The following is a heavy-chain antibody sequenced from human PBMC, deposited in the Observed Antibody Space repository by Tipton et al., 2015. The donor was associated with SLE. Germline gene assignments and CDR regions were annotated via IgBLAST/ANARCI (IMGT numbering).Heavy chain of an antibody. Sequence: LRLSCAVYGGSFGGYYWSWIRQPPGKGLEWIGEINHSGSTNYNPSLKSRVTISVDTSKNQFSLKLSSVTAADTAVYYCARGVITMGFDPWGQGTLVTVSS. D-gene: IGHD3-10*01. J-gene: IGHJ5*02. CDR1: GGSFGGYY. CDR3: ARGVITMGFDP. V-gene: IGHV4-34*01. CDR2: INHSGST.